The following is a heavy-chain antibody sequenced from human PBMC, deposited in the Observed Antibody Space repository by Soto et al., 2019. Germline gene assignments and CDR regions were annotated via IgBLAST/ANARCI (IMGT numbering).Heavy chain of an antibody. J-gene: IGHJ4*02. D-gene: IGHD6-13*01. Sequence: ETLSLTCTVSGGSISSYYWSWIRQPPGKGLEWIGYIYYSGSTNYNPSLKSRVTISVDTSKNQFSLKLSSVTAADTAVYYCARQAAAGLYFDYWGQGTLVTVSS. V-gene: IGHV4-59*08. CDR3: ARQAAAGLYFDY. CDR2: IYYSGST. CDR1: GGSISSYY.